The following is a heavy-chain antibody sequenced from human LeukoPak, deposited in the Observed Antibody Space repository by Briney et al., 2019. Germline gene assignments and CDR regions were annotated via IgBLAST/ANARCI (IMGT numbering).Heavy chain of an antibody. CDR2: IYYSGST. Sequence: SETLSLTCTVSGGSITSGDYYWSWIRQPPWKGLEWIGYIYYSGSTYYNPSLKSRVTISVDTSKNQFSLKLSSVTAADTAVYYCARGGLFGDYVNYWGQGTLVTVSS. CDR1: GGSITSGDYY. V-gene: IGHV4-30-4*08. J-gene: IGHJ4*02. CDR3: ARGGLFGDYVNY. D-gene: IGHD4-17*01.